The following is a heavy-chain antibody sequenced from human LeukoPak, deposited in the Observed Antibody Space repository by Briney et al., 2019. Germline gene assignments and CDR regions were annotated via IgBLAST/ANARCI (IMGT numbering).Heavy chain of an antibody. V-gene: IGHV4-31*03. D-gene: IGHD2/OR15-2a*01. Sequence: SETLSLTCTVSGGSISSGGYYWSSIRQHPGKGLEWIGYIYYSGSTYYNPSLKSRVAISVDTSKNQFSLKLSSVTAADTAVYYCARGSRIRYFDYWGQGTLVTVSS. CDR1: GGSISSGGYY. CDR3: ARGSRIRYFDY. CDR2: IYYSGST. J-gene: IGHJ4*02.